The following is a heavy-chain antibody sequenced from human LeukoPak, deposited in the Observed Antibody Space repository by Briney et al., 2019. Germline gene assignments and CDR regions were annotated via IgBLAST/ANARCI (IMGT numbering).Heavy chain of an antibody. Sequence: ASVKVSCKASGYTFTSYDINWVRQATGQGLEWMGWMNPNSGNTGYAQKFQGRVTITRNTSISTAYMELSSLRSEDTAVYYCARGARYSSSAYFQHWGQGTLVTVSS. J-gene: IGHJ1*01. CDR2: MNPNSGNT. CDR1: GYTFTSYD. V-gene: IGHV1-8*03. CDR3: ARGARYSSSAYFQH. D-gene: IGHD6-13*01.